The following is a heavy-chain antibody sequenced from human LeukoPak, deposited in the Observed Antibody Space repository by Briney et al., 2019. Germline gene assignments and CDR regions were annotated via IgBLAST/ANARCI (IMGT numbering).Heavy chain of an antibody. J-gene: IGHJ1*01. CDR1: GFTFSSYG. Sequence: GGSLRLSCAASGFTFSSYGMHWVRQAPGKGLEWVAFIRYDGSNKYYADSVKGRFTISRDSSKNTLYLQMNSLRAEDTAVYYCAKDLTAAGRSYFQHWGQGTLVTVSS. V-gene: IGHV3-30*02. CDR2: IRYDGSNK. CDR3: AKDLTAAGRSYFQH. D-gene: IGHD6-13*01.